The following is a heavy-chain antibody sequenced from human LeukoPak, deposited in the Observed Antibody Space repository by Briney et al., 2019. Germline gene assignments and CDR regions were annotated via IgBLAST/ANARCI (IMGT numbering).Heavy chain of an antibody. Sequence: GGSLRLSCAASGFSISTFEMNWVRQAPGKGRGWVSYISDSGSAIQHADSVRGRFAISRDNAQNSLYLEMHSLRVEDTAVYYCATKVAGTSHFSYWGQGTLVTVSS. V-gene: IGHV3-48*03. J-gene: IGHJ4*02. CDR3: ATKVAGTSHFSY. CDR1: GFSISTFE. CDR2: ISDSGSAI. D-gene: IGHD6-19*01.